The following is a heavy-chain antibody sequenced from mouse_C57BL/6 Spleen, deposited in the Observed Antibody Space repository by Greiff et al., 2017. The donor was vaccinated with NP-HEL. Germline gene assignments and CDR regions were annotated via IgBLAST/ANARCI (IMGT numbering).Heavy chain of an antibody. CDR2: ISSGSSTI. V-gene: IGHV5-17*01. J-gene: IGHJ4*01. CDR1: GFTFSDYG. CDR3: ARGDDYDEGYYAMDY. Sequence: DVKLVESGGGLVKPGGSLKLSCAASGFTFSDYGMHWVRQAPEKGLEWVAYISSGSSTIYYADTVKGRFTISRDNAKNTLFLQMTSLRSEDTAMYYCARGDDYDEGYYAMDYWGQGTSVTVSS. D-gene: IGHD2-4*01.